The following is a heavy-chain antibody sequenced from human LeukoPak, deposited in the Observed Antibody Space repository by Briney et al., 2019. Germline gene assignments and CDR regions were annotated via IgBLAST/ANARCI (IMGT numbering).Heavy chain of an antibody. CDR2: INPNSGGT. D-gene: IGHD2-2*01. V-gene: IGHV1-2*02. J-gene: IGHJ3*02. Sequence: ASVKVSCKASGYTFTGYYMHWVRQAPGQGLEWMGWINPNSGGTNYAQKFRGRVTMTRDTSISTAYMELSRLRSDDTAVYYCARVTRLRCSSTSCYSDAFDIWGQGTMVTVSS. CDR3: ARVTRLRCSSTSCYSDAFDI. CDR1: GYTFTGYY.